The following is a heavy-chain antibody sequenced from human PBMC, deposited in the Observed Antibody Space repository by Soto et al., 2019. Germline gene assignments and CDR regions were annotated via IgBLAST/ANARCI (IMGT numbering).Heavy chain of an antibody. V-gene: IGHV3-53*04. CDR1: GFIVRSNP. Sequence: EVQLVESGGDLVQPGGSLRLSCAASGFIVRSNPMSWVRQAPGKGLEWVAGIYSDGGTSYADSVKGRFTISRHNSENTLYLQMNSLRTEDTAVYYCAREKVSGDYDVYYYSGMDVWGQGTTVTVSS. CDR2: IYSDGGT. D-gene: IGHD4-17*01. CDR3: AREKVSGDYDVYYYSGMDV. J-gene: IGHJ6*02.